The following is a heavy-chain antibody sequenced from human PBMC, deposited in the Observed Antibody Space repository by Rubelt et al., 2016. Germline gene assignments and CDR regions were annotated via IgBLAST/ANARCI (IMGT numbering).Heavy chain of an antibody. CDR2: INPSGGST. D-gene: IGHD4-17*01. V-gene: IGHV1-46*01. CDR3: ARGLNYGDYSDF. Sequence: QVQLLQSGPEVQKPGASVKVSCKASGYTFTNNYMHWVRQAPGHGLEWMGMINPSGGSTTYAQKFQGRVTMARDTSTTTVYMELSGLRSEDTVVYYCARGLNYGDYSDFWGQGTPVTVSS. CDR1: GYTFTNNY. J-gene: IGHJ4*02.